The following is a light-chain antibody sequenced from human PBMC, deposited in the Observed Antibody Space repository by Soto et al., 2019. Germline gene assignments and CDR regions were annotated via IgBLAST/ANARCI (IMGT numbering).Light chain of an antibody. Sequence: QSALAQPASVSGSPGQSITISCTGTSSDVGSSNLVSWYQQYPGKAPKLIIYEATKRPSGVPDRFSGSKSGTSASLAISGLQPEDEAYYCCAAWDDSLNEYVFGDGTKLTVL. CDR3: AAWDDSLNEYV. CDR2: EAT. J-gene: IGLJ1*01. V-gene: IGLV2-14*02. CDR1: SSDVGSSNL.